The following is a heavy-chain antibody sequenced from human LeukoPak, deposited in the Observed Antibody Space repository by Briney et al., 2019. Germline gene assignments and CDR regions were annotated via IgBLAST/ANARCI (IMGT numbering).Heavy chain of an antibody. CDR3: ARYYYDSSGYPTGAFDI. D-gene: IGHD3-22*01. CDR1: GFSFSSYS. Sequence: GGSLRPSCAASGFSFSSYSMNWVRQAPGKGLEWVSSISSSSSYIYYADSVKGRFTISKDNAKNSLYLQMNSLRAEDTAVYYCARYYYDSSGYPTGAFDIWGQGTMVTVSS. J-gene: IGHJ3*02. V-gene: IGHV3-21*01. CDR2: ISSSSSYI.